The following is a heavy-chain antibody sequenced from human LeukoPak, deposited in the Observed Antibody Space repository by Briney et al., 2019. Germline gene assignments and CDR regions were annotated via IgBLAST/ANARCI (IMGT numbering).Heavy chain of an antibody. V-gene: IGHV1-18*04. Sequence: VASVKVSCKASGYIFTNYGISWVRQAPGQGLEWMGWISTYNGNTNYAQKLQGRVTMTTDTSTNTAYMELRSLRSDDTAIYYCARDWYDSSDYYYGYSDYWGQGTLVTVSS. J-gene: IGHJ4*02. CDR3: ARDWYDSSDYYYGYSDY. CDR1: GYIFTNYG. D-gene: IGHD3-22*01. CDR2: ISTYNGNT.